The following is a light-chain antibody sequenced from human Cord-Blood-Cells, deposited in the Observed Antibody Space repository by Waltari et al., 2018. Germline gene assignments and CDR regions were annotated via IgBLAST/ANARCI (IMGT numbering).Light chain of an antibody. Sequence: QMTQSPSSLSASVGDRVTITCRASQSISSYLNWYQQRPGKAPKLLIYAASSLQSGVPSRFSGSGSGTDFTLTISSLQPEDFATYYCQQSYSTPLTFGGGTKVEIK. CDR2: AAS. V-gene: IGKV1-39*01. CDR3: QQSYSTPLT. J-gene: IGKJ4*01. CDR1: QSISSY.